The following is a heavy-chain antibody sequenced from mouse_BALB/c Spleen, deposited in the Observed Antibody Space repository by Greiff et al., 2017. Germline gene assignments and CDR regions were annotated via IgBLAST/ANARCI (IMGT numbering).Heavy chain of an antibody. D-gene: IGHD2-14*01. J-gene: IGHJ3*01. CDR1: GYTFTDYE. Sequence: VKLVESGAELVRPGASVTLSCKASGYTFTDYEMHWVKQTPVHGLEWIGAIDPETGGTAYNQKFKGKATLTADKSSSTAYMELRSLTSEDSAVYYCTRKTYRYTWFAYWGQGTLVTVSA. CDR2: IDPETGGT. CDR3: TRKTYRYTWFAY. V-gene: IGHV1-15*01.